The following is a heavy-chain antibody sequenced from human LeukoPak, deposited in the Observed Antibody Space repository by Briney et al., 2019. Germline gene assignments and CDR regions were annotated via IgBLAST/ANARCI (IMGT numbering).Heavy chain of an antibody. J-gene: IGHJ4*02. CDR1: GFTFSSYG. CDR3: AMLYGSGNFDY. D-gene: IGHD3-10*01. V-gene: IGHV3-30*03. CDR2: ISYDGSNK. Sequence: GGSLRLSCAASGFTFSSYGMHWVRQAPGKGLEWVAVISYDGSNKYYADPVKGRFTISRDNSKNTLYLQMNGLRAEDTAVYYCAMLYGSGNFDYWGQGTLVTVSS.